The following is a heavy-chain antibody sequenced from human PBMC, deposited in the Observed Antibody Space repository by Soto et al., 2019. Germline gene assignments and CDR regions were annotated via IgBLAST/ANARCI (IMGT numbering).Heavy chain of an antibody. V-gene: IGHV1-69*13. CDR2: IIPIFGTA. D-gene: IGHD2-2*01. Sequence: SVKVSCKASGGTFSSYAISWVRQAPGQGLEWMGGIIPIFGTANYAQKFQGRVTITADESTSTAYMELSSLRSEDTAVYYCARNVVVPAAANWFDPWGQGTLVTVSS. CDR1: GGTFSSYA. CDR3: ARNVVVPAAANWFDP. J-gene: IGHJ5*02.